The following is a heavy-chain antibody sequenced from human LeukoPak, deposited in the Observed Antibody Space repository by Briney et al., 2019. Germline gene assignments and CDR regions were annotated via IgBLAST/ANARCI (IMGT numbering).Heavy chain of an antibody. CDR2: IYYSGST. D-gene: IGHD3-22*01. V-gene: IGHV4-39*01. Sequence: SETLSLTCTVSGGSISSSSYYWGWIRQPPGKGLEWIRSIYYSGSTYYNPSLKSRVTISVDTSKNQFSLKLSSVTAADTAVYYCARHGGSYDSSGYYYVVPRDYYYYGMDVWGQGTTVTVSS. CDR1: GGSISSSSYY. J-gene: IGHJ6*02. CDR3: ARHGGSYDSSGYYYVVPRDYYYYGMDV.